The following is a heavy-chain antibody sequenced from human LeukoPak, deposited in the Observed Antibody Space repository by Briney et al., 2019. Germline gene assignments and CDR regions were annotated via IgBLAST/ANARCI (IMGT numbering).Heavy chain of an antibody. D-gene: IGHD2-15*01. CDR1: GGSFSGYY. Sequence: PSETLSLTCAVYGGSFSGYYWSWIRQPPGKGLAWIGEINHSGSTNYNPSLKSRVTISVDTSKNQFSLKLSSVTAADTAVYYCARGAVVVAATLFDYWGQGTLVTVSS. V-gene: IGHV4-34*01. CDR2: INHSGST. J-gene: IGHJ4*02. CDR3: ARGAVVVAATLFDY.